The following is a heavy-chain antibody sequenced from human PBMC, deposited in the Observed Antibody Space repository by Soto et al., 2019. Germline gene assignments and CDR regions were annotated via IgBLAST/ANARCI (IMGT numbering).Heavy chain of an antibody. CDR2: ISYRGTP. CDR1: GGSFSSGAYY. CDR3: ARVSATGTRWFDP. Sequence: QVQLRESGPGLVKPSQNLSLTCTVSGGSFSSGAYYWSWVRRHPGMGLEWIGYISYRGTPYYNPSLKSRLTISVDASKNQFSPRLSSVTAADTAVYYCARVSATGTRWFDPWGQGTLVTVSS. J-gene: IGHJ5*02. D-gene: IGHD6-13*01. V-gene: IGHV4-31*03.